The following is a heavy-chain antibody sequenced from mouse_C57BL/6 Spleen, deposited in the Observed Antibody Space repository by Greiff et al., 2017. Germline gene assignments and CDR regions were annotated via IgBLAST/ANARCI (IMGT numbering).Heavy chain of an antibody. CDR2: ISDGGSYT. CDR3: ARDLDGAWFAY. J-gene: IGHJ3*01. CDR1: GFTFSSYA. V-gene: IGHV5-4*01. Sequence: EVQGVESGGGLVKPGGSLKLSCAASGFTFSSYAMSWVRQTPEKRLEWVATISDGGSYTYYPDNVKGRFTISRDNAKNNLYLQMSHLKSEDTAMYYCARDLDGAWFAYWGQGTLVTVSA.